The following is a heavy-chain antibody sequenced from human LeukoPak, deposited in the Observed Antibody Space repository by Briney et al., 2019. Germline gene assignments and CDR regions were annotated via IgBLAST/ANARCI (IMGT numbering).Heavy chain of an antibody. J-gene: IGHJ3*02. D-gene: IGHD2-15*01. Sequence: AASVEVSCKASGYTFTSYGISWVRQAPGQGLEWMGWISAYNGNTNYAQKLQGRVTMTTDTSTSTAYMELRSLRSDDTAVYYCARVKSRDIVVVVAATAFLAFDIWGQGTMVTVSS. CDR1: GYTFTSYG. CDR2: ISAYNGNT. CDR3: ARVKSRDIVVVVAATAFLAFDI. V-gene: IGHV1-18*01.